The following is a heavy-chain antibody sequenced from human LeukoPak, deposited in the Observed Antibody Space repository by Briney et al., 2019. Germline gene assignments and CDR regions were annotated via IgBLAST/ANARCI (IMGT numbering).Heavy chain of an antibody. J-gene: IGHJ5*02. D-gene: IGHD5-18*01. CDR2: IYYSGST. V-gene: IGHV4-39*01. CDR1: GGSISSSSYY. CDR3: ARQTFRGYSYGLNWFDP. Sequence: SETLSLTCTVSGGSISSSSYYWGWIRQPPGKGLEWIGSIYYSGSTYYNPSLKSRVTISVDTSKNQFSLKLSSVTAADTAVYYCARQTFRGYSYGLNWFDPWGQGTLVTVSS.